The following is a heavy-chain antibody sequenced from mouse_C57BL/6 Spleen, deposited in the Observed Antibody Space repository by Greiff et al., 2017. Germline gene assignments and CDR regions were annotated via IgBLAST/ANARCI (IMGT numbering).Heavy chain of an antibody. Sequence: LVESGAELVKPGASVKISCKASGYAFSSYWMNWVKQRPGKGLEWIGQIYPGDGDTNYNGKFKGKATLTADKSSSTAYMQLSSLTSEDSAVYFCARLTITTFYYFDYWGQGTTLTVSS. V-gene: IGHV1-80*01. CDR2: IYPGDGDT. J-gene: IGHJ2*01. D-gene: IGHD1-1*01. CDR3: ARLTITTFYYFDY. CDR1: GYAFSSYW.